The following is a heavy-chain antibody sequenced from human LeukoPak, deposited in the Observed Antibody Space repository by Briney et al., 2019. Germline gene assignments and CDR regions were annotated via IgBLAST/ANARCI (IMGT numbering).Heavy chain of an antibody. CDR1: GYTFTSYD. CDR3: ARGRGWYGPFDY. V-gene: IGHV1-8*01. CDR2: MNPNSGNT. J-gene: IGHJ4*02. Sequence: ASVKVSCKASGYTFTSYDINWVRQATGQGLEWMGWMNPNSGNTGYAQKFQGRVTKTRNTSISTAYMELGSLRSEDTAVYYCARGRGWYGPFDYWAREPWSPSPQ. D-gene: IGHD6-19*01.